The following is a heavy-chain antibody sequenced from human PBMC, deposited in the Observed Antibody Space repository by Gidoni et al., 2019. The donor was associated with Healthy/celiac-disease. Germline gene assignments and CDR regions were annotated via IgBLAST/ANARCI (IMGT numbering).Heavy chain of an antibody. V-gene: IGHV3-53*01. CDR2: ILSGGST. CDR1: GLTVSSNY. J-gene: IGHJ3*02. Sequence: EVQLVESGGGLIQPGGSLRLSCAASGLTVSSNYMSWVSQAPGRGLEWVSVILSGGSTYYADSVKGRFTISRDNSKNTLYLQMNSLRAEDTAVYYCASSSPTHDAFDIWGQGTMVTVSS. CDR3: ASSSPTHDAFDI.